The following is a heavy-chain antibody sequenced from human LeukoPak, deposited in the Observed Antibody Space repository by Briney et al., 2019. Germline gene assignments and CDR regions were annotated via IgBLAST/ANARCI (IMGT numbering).Heavy chain of an antibody. CDR2: IIPSFGTP. J-gene: IGHJ6*03. Sequence: GASVKVSCKASGGTFSTYAINWVRQAPGQGLEWMGGIIPSFGTPNYAQKFQDRVTITADESTSTAYMELSSLRSEDTAVYYCARLGYCRDTNCYSDYYFMDVWGEGTTVTAPS. D-gene: IGHD2-2*02. CDR3: ARLGYCRDTNCYSDYYFMDV. V-gene: IGHV1-69*13. CDR1: GGTFSTYA.